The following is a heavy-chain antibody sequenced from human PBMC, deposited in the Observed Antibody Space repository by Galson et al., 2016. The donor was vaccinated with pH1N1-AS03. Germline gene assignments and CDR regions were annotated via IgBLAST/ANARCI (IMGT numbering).Heavy chain of an antibody. CDR2: IDPSIGGT. D-gene: IGHD3-10*01. J-gene: IGHJ4*02. CDR3: ATYGSGSRGGFDY. V-gene: IGHV1-46*01. CDR1: GYTFSRYY. Sequence: SVKVSCKASGYTFSRYYMHWMRQAPGQGPEWMGVIDPSIGGTTYAQKFQGRVNMTRDTATTTAYMELRSLRSDDTAVYYCATYGSGSRGGFDYWGQGALITVSS.